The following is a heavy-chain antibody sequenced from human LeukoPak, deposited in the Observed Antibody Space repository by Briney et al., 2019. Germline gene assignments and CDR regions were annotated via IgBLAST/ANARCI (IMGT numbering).Heavy chain of an antibody. D-gene: IGHD6-13*01. CDR3: AKDSWQHQLYYGMDV. J-gene: IGHJ6*02. CDR1: GGSISSGDYY. V-gene: IGHV4-30-4*01. CDR2: IYYSGST. Sequence: SETLSLTCTVSGGSISSGDYYWSWIRQPPGKGLEWIGYIYYSGSTYYNPSLKSRVTISVDTSKNQFSLKLSSVTAADTAVYYCAKDSWQHQLYYGMDVWGQGTTVTVSS.